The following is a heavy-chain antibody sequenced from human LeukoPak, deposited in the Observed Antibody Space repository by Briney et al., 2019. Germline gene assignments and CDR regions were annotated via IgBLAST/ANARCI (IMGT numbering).Heavy chain of an antibody. D-gene: IGHD6-19*01. CDR2: IYYSGST. V-gene: IGHV4-39*07. CDR3: ARDPGYSSGSDDY. J-gene: IGHJ4*02. Sequence: SETLSLTCTVSGGSISSSSYYWGWIRQPPGKRLEWIGSIYYSGSTYYNPSLKSRVTISVDTSKNQFSLKLSSVTAADTAVYYCARDPGYSSGSDDYWGQGTLVTVSP. CDR1: GGSISSSSYY.